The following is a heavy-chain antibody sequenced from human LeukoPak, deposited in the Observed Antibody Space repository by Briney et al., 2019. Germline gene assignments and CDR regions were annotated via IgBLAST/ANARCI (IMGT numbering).Heavy chain of an antibody. D-gene: IGHD3-22*01. V-gene: IGHV3-74*01. CDR3: VRQYSYDSSGYYPWDY. Sequence: PGGSLRLSCAASGFTFSSYWMHWVRQAPGKGLVWVSRINGDGSSTTYADSVKGRFTISRDNAKNTLYLQMNSLRAEDTAMYYCVRQYSYDSSGYYPWDYWGRGTLVTVSS. CDR1: GFTFSSYW. J-gene: IGHJ4*02. CDR2: INGDGSST.